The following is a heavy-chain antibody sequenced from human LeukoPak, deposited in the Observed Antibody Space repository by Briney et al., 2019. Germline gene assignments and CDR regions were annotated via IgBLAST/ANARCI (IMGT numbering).Heavy chain of an antibody. CDR2: ISGSGGST. V-gene: IGHV3-23*01. CDR3: ARDRVTPGGGAVPFDY. J-gene: IGHJ4*02. Sequence: GGSLRLSCAASGFTFSSYAMSWVRQAPGKGLEWVSAISGSGGSTYYADSVKGRFTISRDNAKNSLYLQMNSLRAEDTAVYYCARDRVTPGGGAVPFDYWGQGTLVTVSS. D-gene: IGHD4-23*01. CDR1: GFTFSSYA.